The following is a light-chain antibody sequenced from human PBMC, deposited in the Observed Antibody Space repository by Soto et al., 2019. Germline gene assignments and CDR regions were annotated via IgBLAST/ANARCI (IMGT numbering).Light chain of an antibody. CDR1: SSDVGGYNY. J-gene: IGLJ1*01. V-gene: IGLV2-8*01. CDR3: SSYAGSNV. CDR2: EVS. Sequence: QSALTQPPSASGSPGQSVTISCTGTSSDVGGYNYVSWYQQHPGKAPKLMIYEVSKRPSWVPDRFSVSKSGNTASLTVSGLQADDEADYYFSSYAGSNVFGTGTKVTVL.